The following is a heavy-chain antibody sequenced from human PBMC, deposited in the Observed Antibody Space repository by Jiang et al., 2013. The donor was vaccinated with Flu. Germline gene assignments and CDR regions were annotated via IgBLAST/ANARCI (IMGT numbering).Heavy chain of an antibody. V-gene: IGHV3-23*01. J-gene: IGHJ5*02. CDR2: IGGTSGNT. CDR3: ARDLVGRYSDS. D-gene: IGHD4-11*01. CDR1: GFTFSSYA. Sequence: VQLLESGGGLVQPGGSLRLSCAASGFTFSSYAMSWVRQAPGKGLEWVSTIGGTSGNTYHADSVKGRFTISRDNSKNTLYLQMNSLRAEDTAVYYCARDLVGRYSDSWGQGSLVTVSS.